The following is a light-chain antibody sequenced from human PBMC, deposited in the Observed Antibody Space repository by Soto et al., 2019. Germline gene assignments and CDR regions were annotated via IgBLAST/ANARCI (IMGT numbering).Light chain of an antibody. CDR1: SSDVGGYNY. CDR2: DVS. Sequence: QSALTQPASVSGSPGQSITISCTGTSSDVGGYNYVSWYQQHPGKAPKLMIYDVSNRPSGVSNRFSGSKSGNTASLTISGLQAEDEADYYCSSYTSSSHVVFGGGTKGPS. J-gene: IGLJ2*01. CDR3: SSYTSSSHVV. V-gene: IGLV2-14*01.